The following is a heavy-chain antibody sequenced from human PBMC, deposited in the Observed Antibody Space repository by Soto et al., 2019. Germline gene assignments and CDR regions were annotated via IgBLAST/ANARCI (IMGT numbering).Heavy chain of an antibody. J-gene: IGHJ6*02. Sequence: GGSLRLSCTASGFTFGDYAMSWFRQAPGKGLEWVGFIRSKAYGGTTEYAASVKGRFTISRDDSKSIAYLQMNSLKTEDTAVYYCTRERLLWFGDPRGMDVWGQGTTVTVSS. V-gene: IGHV3-49*03. CDR3: TRERLLWFGDPRGMDV. CDR1: GFTFGDYA. D-gene: IGHD3-10*01. CDR2: IRSKAYGGTT.